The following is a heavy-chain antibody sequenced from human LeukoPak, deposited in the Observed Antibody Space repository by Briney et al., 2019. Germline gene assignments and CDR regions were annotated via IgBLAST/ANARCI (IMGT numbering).Heavy chain of an antibody. CDR1: GYSFTTFW. CDR2: IYPGDSDT. J-gene: IGHJ4*02. V-gene: IGHV5-51*01. CDR3: ARVGASAYYFDY. Sequence: GEPLKTSCQASGYSFTTFWIAWVRQMPGKGLEWLGIIYPGDSDTRYSPSFQGQVTISADKSISTAYLQWSSLKASDTAMYYCARVGASAYYFDYWGQGTLVTVSS. D-gene: IGHD1-26*01.